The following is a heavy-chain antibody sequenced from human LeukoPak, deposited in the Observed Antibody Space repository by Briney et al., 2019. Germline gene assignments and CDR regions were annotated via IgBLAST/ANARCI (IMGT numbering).Heavy chain of an antibody. CDR3: ARDWNYVVDY. D-gene: IGHD1-7*01. J-gene: IGHJ4*02. CDR1: GYTFTNYG. V-gene: IGHV1-18*01. Sequence: ASVKVSCKASGYTFTNYGISWVRQAHGQGLEWMGWISGYNGNTNYAQKLQGRVTMTTDTSTSTAYMELRSLRSDDTAVYYCARDWNYVVDYWGQGTLVTVSS. CDR2: ISGYNGNT.